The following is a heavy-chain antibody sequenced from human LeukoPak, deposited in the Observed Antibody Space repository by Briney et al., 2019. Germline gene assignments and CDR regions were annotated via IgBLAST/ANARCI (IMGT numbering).Heavy chain of an antibody. D-gene: IGHD3-16*02. CDR1: GYTFTSYA. J-gene: IGHJ4*02. CDR3: AREESDYVWGSYRFDY. Sequence: ASVKVSCKASGYTFTSYAMNWVRQAPGQGLEWMGWINTNTGNPTYAQGFTGRFVFSLDTSVSTAYLQISSLKAEDTAVYYCAREESDYVWGSYRFDYWGQGTLVTVSS. V-gene: IGHV7-4-1*02. CDR2: INTNTGNP.